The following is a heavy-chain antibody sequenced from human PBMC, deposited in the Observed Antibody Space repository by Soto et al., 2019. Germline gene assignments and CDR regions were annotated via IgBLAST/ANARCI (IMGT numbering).Heavy chain of an antibody. J-gene: IGHJ4*02. D-gene: IGHD2-2*01. CDR3: AKDISTYRPATMPILDS. Sequence: GGSLRLSCAASGFAFDEYGMHWVRQAPGKGLEWVSGVSWNTGSIDYADSVKGRFTISRDNAKNSLFLQMNSLRVEDTALYYCAKDISTYRPATMPILDSWGQGTLVTVSS. V-gene: IGHV3-9*01. CDR2: VSWNTGSI. CDR1: GFAFDEYG.